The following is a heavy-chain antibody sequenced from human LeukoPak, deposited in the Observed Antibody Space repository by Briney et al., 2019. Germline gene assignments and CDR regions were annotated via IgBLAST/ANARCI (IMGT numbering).Heavy chain of an antibody. J-gene: IGHJ4*02. CDR1: GFTFDDYA. V-gene: IGHV3-9*01. Sequence: GGSLRLSCAASGFTFDDYAMHWVRQAPGKGLEWVSGISWNSGSIGYADSVKGRFTISRDNAKNSLYLQMNSLRAEDTALYYCAKMPTPIYYDSSGSGDYFGYWGQGTLVTVSS. CDR2: ISWNSGSI. D-gene: IGHD3-22*01. CDR3: AKMPTPIYYDSSGSGDYFGY.